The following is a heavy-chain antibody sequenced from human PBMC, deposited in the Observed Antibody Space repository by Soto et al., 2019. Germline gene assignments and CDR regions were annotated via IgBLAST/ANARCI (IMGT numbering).Heavy chain of an antibody. CDR1: GYTFTSYA. Sequence: ASVKVSCKASGYTFTSYAMYWVRQAPGQRLEWMGWINAGNGNTRYSQKFQGRVTITRDTSASTAYMELSSLRSEDTAVYYCARDRGVTTGLNDAFDIWGQGTMVTVSS. CDR3: ARDRGVTTGLNDAFDI. J-gene: IGHJ3*02. V-gene: IGHV1-3*01. CDR2: INAGNGNT. D-gene: IGHD4-17*01.